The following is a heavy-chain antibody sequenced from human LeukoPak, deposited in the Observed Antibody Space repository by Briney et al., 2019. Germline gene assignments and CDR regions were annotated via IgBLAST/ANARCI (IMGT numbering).Heavy chain of an antibody. CDR1: GYTFTGYY. V-gene: IGHV1-2*02. D-gene: IGHD5-12*01. J-gene: IGHJ4*02. CDR3: ARGPGYGLDY. Sequence: ASVKVSCKASGYTFTGYYMHWVRQAPGQGLEWMGWINSNSGGVHYAQNFQGRVTMTRDTSISTAYMELSGLRSDDTAVYYCARGPGYGLDYWGQGTLVTVSS. CDR2: INSNSGGV.